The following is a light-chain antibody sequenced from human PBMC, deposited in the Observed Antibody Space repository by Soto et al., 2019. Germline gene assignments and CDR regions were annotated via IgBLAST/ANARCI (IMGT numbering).Light chain of an antibody. CDR1: TLPKLY. Sequence: SYELTQPPSVSVSPGQTARITCSGDTLPKLYAYWYQQKPGQAPVLVMFKDSERPSGVPDRFSGSKSGNTASLTVSGLQAEDEADYYCSSYAGSNNVVFGGGTKLTVL. V-gene: IGLV3-25*02. J-gene: IGLJ2*01. CDR3: SSYAGSNNVV. CDR2: KDS.